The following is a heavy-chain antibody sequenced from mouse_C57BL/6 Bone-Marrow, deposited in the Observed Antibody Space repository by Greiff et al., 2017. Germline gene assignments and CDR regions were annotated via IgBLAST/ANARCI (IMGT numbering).Heavy chain of an antibody. CDR1: GFTFSSYA. V-gene: IGHV5-4*01. CDR2: ISDGGSYT. J-gene: IGHJ3*01. D-gene: IGHD2-5*01. CDR3: AAYYSNPLFAY. Sequence: EVHLVESGGGLVKPGGSLKLSCAASGFTFSSYAMSWVRQTPEKRLEWVATISDGGSYTYYPDNVKGRFTISRDNAKNNLYLQMSHLKSEDTAMYYCAAYYSNPLFAYWGQGTLVTVSA.